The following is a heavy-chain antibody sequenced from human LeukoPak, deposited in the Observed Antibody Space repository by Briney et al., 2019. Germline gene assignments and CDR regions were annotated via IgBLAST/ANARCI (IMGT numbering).Heavy chain of an antibody. CDR3: ARGWRHDY. CDR2: IYYSGST. Sequence: SETLSLICTVSGTSISSYYWSWIRQPPGKGLEWIGYIYYSGSTNYNPSRKSRVTISVDTSKNQFSLKLSSVTAADTAVYYCARGWRHDYWGQGTLVTVSS. V-gene: IGHV4-59*01. D-gene: IGHD2-15*01. CDR1: GTSISSYY. J-gene: IGHJ4*02.